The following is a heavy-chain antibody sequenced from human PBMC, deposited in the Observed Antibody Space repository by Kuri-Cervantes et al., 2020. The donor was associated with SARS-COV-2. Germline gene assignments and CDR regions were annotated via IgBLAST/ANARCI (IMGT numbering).Heavy chain of an antibody. J-gene: IGHJ5*02. Sequence: LTFTCDIPGDSVSSKIAAWNWIRQSPSRGLEWLGRTYYRSKWYDDYAVSVKSRISINPDTSKNQFSLHLNFVTPEDTAVYYCARGTNWPPDGWFDPWGQGTLVTVSS. D-gene: IGHD7-27*01. CDR2: TYYRSKWYD. CDR3: ARGTNWPPDGWFDP. CDR1: GDSVSSKIAA. V-gene: IGHV6-1*01.